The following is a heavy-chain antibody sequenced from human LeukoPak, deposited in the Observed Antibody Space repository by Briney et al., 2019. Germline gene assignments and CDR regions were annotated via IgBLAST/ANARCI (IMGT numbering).Heavy chain of an antibody. CDR1: GYTFTGYY. D-gene: IGHD3-3*01. CDR2: INPNSGGT. CDR3: ARDNLHYDFWSGYYSLFDI. V-gene: IGHV1-2*02. J-gene: IGHJ3*02. Sequence: ASVKVSCRASGYTFTGYYMHWVRQAPGQGLEWMGWINPNSGGTNYAQKFQGRVTMTRDTSISTAYMELSRLRSDDTAVYYCARDNLHYDFWSGYYSLFDIWGQGTMVTVSS.